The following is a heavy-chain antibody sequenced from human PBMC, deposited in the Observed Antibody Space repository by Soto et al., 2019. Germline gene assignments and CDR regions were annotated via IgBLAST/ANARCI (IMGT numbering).Heavy chain of an antibody. CDR1: GYSFNTNW. CDR3: ARYSTSPGGY. CDR2: IYPSDSDT. V-gene: IGHV5-51*01. D-gene: IGHD6-13*01. Sequence: GESLKISCKGSGYSFNTNWIGWVRQMPGKGLEWMGIIYPSDSDTRYSPSFQGQVTISADKSLNTAYLQWSSLKASDTATYYCARYSTSPGGYWGQGTLVTVSS. J-gene: IGHJ4*02.